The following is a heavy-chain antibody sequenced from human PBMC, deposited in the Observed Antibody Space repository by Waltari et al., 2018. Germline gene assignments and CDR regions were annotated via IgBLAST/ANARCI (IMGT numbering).Heavy chain of an antibody. CDR3: ARQGVNKYGMDV. Sequence: QVQLVQSGAEVKKPGASVKVSCKASGYTFTSYYLHWVRQSPGQGLEWIGIINPSGGSTSYAQKFQVRVTMTRDTSTSTVYMELNSLRAEDTAVYYCARQGVNKYGMDVWGQGTTVTVSS. CDR2: INPSGGST. V-gene: IGHV1-46*01. CDR1: GYTFTSYY. J-gene: IGHJ6*02. D-gene: IGHD3-10*01.